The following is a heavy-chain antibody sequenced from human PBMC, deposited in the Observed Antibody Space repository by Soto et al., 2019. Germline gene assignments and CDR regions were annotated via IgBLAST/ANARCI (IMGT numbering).Heavy chain of an antibody. V-gene: IGHV4-39*01. D-gene: IGHD3-16*01. Sequence: RKGRQWIGSIYYSGSTYYNPSLKSRVTISVDTSKNQFSLKLSSVFAAETAVYYCPFLCLLTFGTVIVLGYFAYGGQGTLVSVAS. J-gene: IGHJ4*02. CDR3: PFLCLLTFGTVIVLGYFAY. CDR2: IYYSGST.